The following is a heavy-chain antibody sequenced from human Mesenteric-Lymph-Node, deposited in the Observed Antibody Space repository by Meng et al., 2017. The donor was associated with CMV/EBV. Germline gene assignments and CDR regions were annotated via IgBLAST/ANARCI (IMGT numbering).Heavy chain of an antibody. D-gene: IGHD3-3*01. J-gene: IGHJ4*02. CDR3: AKEADYDFWSGYFY. Sequence: GGSLRLSCVASGITFSKYGMHWVRQAPGKGLEWVSFIRLDGSNKYYSDSVKGRFTISRDNSKNTLYLQMNSLRAEDTAVYYCAKEADYDFWSGYFYWGQGTLVTVSS. CDR2: IRLDGSNK. V-gene: IGHV3-30*02. CDR1: GITFSKYG.